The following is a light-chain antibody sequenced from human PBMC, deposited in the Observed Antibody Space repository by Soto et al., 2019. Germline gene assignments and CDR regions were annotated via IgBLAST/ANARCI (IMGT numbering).Light chain of an antibody. CDR3: HQYHNWPRT. CDR2: AAS. V-gene: IGKV3-15*01. Sequence: EIVMTQSPATLSVSPGERATLSCGASQSVSSDLAWYQQKPGQTPSLLIYAASTRATGIPARFSGSGSGTEFTLPINSLQSEDFAVYYCHQYHNWPRTFGQGTKVEI. CDR1: QSVSSD. J-gene: IGKJ1*01.